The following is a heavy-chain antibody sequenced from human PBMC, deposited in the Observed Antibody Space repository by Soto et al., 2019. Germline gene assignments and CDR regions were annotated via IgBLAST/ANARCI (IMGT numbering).Heavy chain of an antibody. CDR1: GGSISPHY. CDR2: IYYSGST. CDR3: ARLTGSPTRIDY. D-gene: IGHD1-26*01. J-gene: IGHJ4*02. Sequence: SETLSLTCSVSGGSISPHYWTWIRQPPGKGLEYIGYIYYSGSTDYNPSLKTRVSISVDTSTNQFSLRLNSVTSADTAVYYCARLTGSPTRIDYWGQGILVTVSS. V-gene: IGHV4-59*11.